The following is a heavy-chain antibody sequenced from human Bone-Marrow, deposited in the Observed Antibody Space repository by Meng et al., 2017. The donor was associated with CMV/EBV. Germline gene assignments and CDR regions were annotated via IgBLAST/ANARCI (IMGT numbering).Heavy chain of an antibody. J-gene: IGHJ4*02. D-gene: IGHD3-3*01. V-gene: IGHV1-8*01. CDR2: INPNSGDT. CDR1: GYTFTSYE. CDR3: ARGRIFGSY. Sequence: ASVKVSCKTSGYTFTSYEIIWVRQATGQGLEWMGRINPNSGDTGYAQKFQGRVTLTRKTSINTAYMEMNNLRSEDTAVYYCARGRIFGSYWGQGTRVTGSS.